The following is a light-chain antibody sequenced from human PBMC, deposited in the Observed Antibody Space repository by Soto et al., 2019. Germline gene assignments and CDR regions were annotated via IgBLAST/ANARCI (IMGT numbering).Light chain of an antibody. CDR2: DAS. CDR3: QQRSNWIT. Sequence: DIVLTQSPATLSLSPGARATLSCWASQSVSTYLAWYQQKPGQAPRLLIYDASSRATGIPARFSGSGSGTDFTLTISSVGPEYCAVYYCQQRSNWITFGQGTRLEIK. V-gene: IGKV3-11*01. CDR1: QSVSTY. J-gene: IGKJ5*01.